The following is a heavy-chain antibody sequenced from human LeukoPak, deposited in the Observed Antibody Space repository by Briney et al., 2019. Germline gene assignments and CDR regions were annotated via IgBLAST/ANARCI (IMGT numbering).Heavy chain of an antibody. J-gene: IGHJ4*02. CDR3: ARGLVEMATIYFDY. CDR1: GFSFSTYS. D-gene: IGHD5-24*01. CDR2: ITSSSSTI. V-gene: IGHV3-48*01. Sequence: PGGSLRLSCTASGFSFSTYSMNWVRQAPGKGLEWVSYITSSSSTIYYADSVKGRFTISRDNSKNTLYLQMNSLRAEDTAVYYCARGLVEMATIYFDYWGQGTLVTVSS.